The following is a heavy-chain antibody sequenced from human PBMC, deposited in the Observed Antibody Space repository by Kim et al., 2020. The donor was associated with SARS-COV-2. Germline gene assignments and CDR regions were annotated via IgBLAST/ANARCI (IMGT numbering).Heavy chain of an antibody. J-gene: IGHJ4*02. Sequence: ADSVKGRFTISRDNAKNSLYLQMNSLRAEDTAVYYCARDLHSSGWRDFDYWGQGTLVTVSS. CDR3: ARDLHSSGWRDFDY. D-gene: IGHD6-19*01. V-gene: IGHV3-21*01.